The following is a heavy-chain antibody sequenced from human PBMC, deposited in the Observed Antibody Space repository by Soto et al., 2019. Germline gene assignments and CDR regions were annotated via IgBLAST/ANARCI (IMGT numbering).Heavy chain of an antibody. D-gene: IGHD3-22*01. CDR2: IYYSGST. V-gene: IGHV4-59*13. Sequence: SETLSLTCTVSGGSISSYYWSWIRQPPGKGLEWIGYIYYSGSTNYNPSLKSRVTISVDTSKNQFSLKLSSVTAADTAVYYCARHSSLSAYYHGPFDYWGQGTLVTVSS. J-gene: IGHJ4*02. CDR3: ARHSSLSAYYHGPFDY. CDR1: GGSISSYY.